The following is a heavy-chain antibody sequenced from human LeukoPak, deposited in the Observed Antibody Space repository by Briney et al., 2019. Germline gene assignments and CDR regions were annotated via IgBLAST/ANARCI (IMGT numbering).Heavy chain of an antibody. J-gene: IGHJ6*03. V-gene: IGHV3-21*01. D-gene: IGHD3-10*01. CDR3: ARDHGDYYYYYMDV. CDR1: GFTFSSYS. Sequence: GGSLRLSCAASGFTFSSYSMNWVRQAPGKGLEWVSSISSSSSYIYYADSVKGRFTISRDNAKNSLYLQMNSLRAEDTAVYYCARDHGDYYYYYMDVWGEGTTVTVSS. CDR2: ISSSSSYI.